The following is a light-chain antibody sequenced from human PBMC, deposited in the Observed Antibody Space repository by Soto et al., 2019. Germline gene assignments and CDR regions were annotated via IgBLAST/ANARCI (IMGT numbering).Light chain of an antibody. CDR2: SAS. J-gene: IGKJ4*01. CDR1: QTISSW. V-gene: IGKV1-5*03. Sequence: DIQMTQSPSTLSGSVGDRVTITCRASQTISSWLAWYQQKPGKAPKLLIYSASTITSGVPSRFSGSGSGTEITLTINRLQSEDFAIYYWQRYNNWPLTFGGGTKVDIK. CDR3: QRYNNWPLT.